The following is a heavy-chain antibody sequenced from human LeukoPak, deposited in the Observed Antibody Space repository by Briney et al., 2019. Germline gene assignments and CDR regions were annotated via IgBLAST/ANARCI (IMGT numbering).Heavy chain of an antibody. V-gene: IGHV3-49*04. CDR2: IRSKAYGGTT. Sequence: QPGRSLRLSCTASGFTFGDYAMSWVRQAPGKGLEWVGFIRSKAYGGTTEYAASVKGRITISRDDSKSIAYLQMNSLKTEDTAVYYCVRVVTRVIFDYWGQGTLVTVSS. CDR3: VRVVTRVIFDY. CDR1: GFTFGDYA. D-gene: IGHD5-18*01. J-gene: IGHJ4*02.